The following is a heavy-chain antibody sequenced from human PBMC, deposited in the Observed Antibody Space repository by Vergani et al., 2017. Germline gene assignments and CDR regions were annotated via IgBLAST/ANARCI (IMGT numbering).Heavy chain of an antibody. CDR3: ARVGWSYYDSSGYYYAPGGWFDP. V-gene: IGHV5-10-1*03. CDR2: IDPSDSYT. CDR1: GYSFTSYW. D-gene: IGHD3-22*01. Sequence: EVQLVQSGAEVKKPGESLRISCKGSGYSFTSYWISWVRQMPGKGLEWMGRIDPSDSYTNYSPSFQGHVTISAEQSISTAYLQWSSLKASDTAMYYCARVGWSYYDSSGYYYAPGGWFDPWGQGTLVTVSS. J-gene: IGHJ5*02.